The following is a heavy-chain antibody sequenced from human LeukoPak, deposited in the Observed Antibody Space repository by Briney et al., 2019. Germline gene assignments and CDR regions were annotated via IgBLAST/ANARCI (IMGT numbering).Heavy chain of an antibody. CDR1: GFTFSSYG. J-gene: IGHJ6*02. Sequence: GGSLRLSCAASGFTFSSYGMHWVRQAPGKGLEWVAVISYDGSNKYYADSVKGRFTISRDNSKNTLYLQMNSLRAEDTAVYYWAKDLGKDVWGQGTTVTVSS. CDR3: AKDLGKDV. CDR2: ISYDGSNK. V-gene: IGHV3-30*18.